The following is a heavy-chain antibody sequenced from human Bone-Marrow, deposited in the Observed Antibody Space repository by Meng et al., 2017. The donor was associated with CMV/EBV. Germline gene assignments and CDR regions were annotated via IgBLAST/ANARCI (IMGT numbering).Heavy chain of an antibody. J-gene: IGHJ6*02. Sequence: SVKVSCKASGFTFTSSAVQWVRQARGQRLEWIGWIVVGSGNTNYAQKFQERVTITRDMSTSTAYMELSSLRSEDTAVYYCAAGKSPSAIPAYYYGMDVWGQGHTV. V-gene: IGHV1-58*01. CDR2: IVVGSGNT. CDR3: AAGKSPSAIPAYYYGMDV. CDR1: GFTFTSSA.